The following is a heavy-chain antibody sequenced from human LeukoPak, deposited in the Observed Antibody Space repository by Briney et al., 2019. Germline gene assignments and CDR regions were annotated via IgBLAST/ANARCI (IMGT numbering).Heavy chain of an antibody. CDR2: MNPNSGNT. CDR1: GYTFTSYD. D-gene: IGHD3-10*01. V-gene: IGHV1-8*01. J-gene: IGHJ6*02. Sequence: ASVKVSCKASGYTFTSYDINWVRQATGQGLEWMGWMNPNSGNTGYAQKFQGRVTMTRNTSISTAYMELSSLRSEDTAVYYCARLPNFGESYYYYGMDVWGQGTTVTVSS. CDR3: ARLPNFGESYYYYGMDV.